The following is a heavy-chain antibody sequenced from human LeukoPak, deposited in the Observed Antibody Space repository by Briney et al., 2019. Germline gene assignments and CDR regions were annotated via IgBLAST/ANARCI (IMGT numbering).Heavy chain of an antibody. V-gene: IGHV4-34*01. J-gene: IGHJ4*02. CDR1: GGSFSGYY. D-gene: IGHD3-10*01. CDR3: ARKGYYYGSGSYYIPYYFDY. Sequence: SGTLSLTCAVYGGSFSGYYWSWIRQPPGKGLEWIGEINHSGSTNYNPSLKSRVTISVDTSKNQFSLKLSSVTAADTAVYYCARKGYYYGSGSYYIPYYFDYWGQGTLVTVSS. CDR2: INHSGST.